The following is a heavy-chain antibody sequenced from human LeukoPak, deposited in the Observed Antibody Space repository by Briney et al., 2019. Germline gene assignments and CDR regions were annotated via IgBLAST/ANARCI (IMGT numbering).Heavy chain of an antibody. J-gene: IGHJ6*04. V-gene: IGHV3-7*01. Sequence: PGGSLRLSCVTSGFTFNKISMSWVRQAPGKGPEWVASIKDDGSETFHADSVRGRFTISRDNARGTLYVQMNTLRAEDTAVYYCATYTNWVAGDVWGKGTTVTVSS. CDR3: ATYTNWVAGDV. CDR1: GFTFNKIS. CDR2: IKDDGSET. D-gene: IGHD7-27*01.